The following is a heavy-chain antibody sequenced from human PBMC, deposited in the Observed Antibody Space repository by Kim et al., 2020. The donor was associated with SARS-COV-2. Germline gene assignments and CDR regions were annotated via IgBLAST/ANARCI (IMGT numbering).Heavy chain of an antibody. CDR2: IYYTGTT. J-gene: IGHJ5*02. CDR1: GGSISSSDYY. D-gene: IGHD2-8*02. Sequence: SETLSLTCTVSGGSISSSDYYWGWIRQPPGKGLEWIGSIYYTGTTYYNPSLKSRVTISVDTSKNQFSLKLSSVTDATVYYCARHGCTGGVCYFDPWGQGTLLTVSS. V-gene: IGHV4-39*01. CDR3: ARHGCTGGVCYFDP.